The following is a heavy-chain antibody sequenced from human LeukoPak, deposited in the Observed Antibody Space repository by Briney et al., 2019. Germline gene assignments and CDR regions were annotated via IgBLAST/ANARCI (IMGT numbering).Heavy chain of an antibody. Sequence: ESGPTLVKPTQTLTLSCTFSGFSLSTSGMYVGWTRQPQGKALEWLALIYWNDDKRYSPSLKSRLTITKDTSKNQVVLTVTNMDPVDTATYYCAHRNSDYRAFDIWGQGTMVTVSS. J-gene: IGHJ3*02. CDR1: GFSLSTSGMY. CDR2: IYWNDDK. V-gene: IGHV2-5*01. CDR3: AHRNSDYRAFDI. D-gene: IGHD4-11*01.